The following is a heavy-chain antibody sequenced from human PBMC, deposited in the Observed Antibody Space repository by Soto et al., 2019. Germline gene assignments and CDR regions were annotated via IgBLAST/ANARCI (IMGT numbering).Heavy chain of an antibody. CDR3: ARGVDAGVDV. V-gene: IGHV1-8*01. Sequence: QVQLVQSGAEVEKPGASVKVSCKASGYTFTSYDINWVRQATGQGLEWMGWMNPNSGNTGYAQKYQGRVTITRDTAINTAYMELSSLRSEATAMYYCARGVDAGVDVWGQGTTVTVSS. J-gene: IGHJ6*02. CDR1: GYTFTSYD. CDR2: MNPNSGNT. D-gene: IGHD1-1*01.